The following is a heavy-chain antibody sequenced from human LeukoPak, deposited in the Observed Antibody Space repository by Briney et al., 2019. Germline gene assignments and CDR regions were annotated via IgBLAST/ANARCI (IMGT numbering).Heavy chain of an antibody. CDR2: IYHRGNT. CDR3: GRIGYSGYGTVDY. CDR1: GGSISGINW. Sequence: SETLSLTCAVSGGSISGINWWSWVRQPLGKGLEWIGEIYHRGNTNYNPSLKSRVTISVDNPKNQFSLNLSSVTAADTAVYYCGRIGYSGYGTVDYWGQGTLVTVSS. V-gene: IGHV4-4*02. D-gene: IGHD5-12*01. J-gene: IGHJ4*02.